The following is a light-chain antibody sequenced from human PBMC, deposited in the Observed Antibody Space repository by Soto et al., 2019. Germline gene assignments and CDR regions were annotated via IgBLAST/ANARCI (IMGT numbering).Light chain of an antibody. CDR3: SSYTSSSALV. V-gene: IGLV2-14*01. J-gene: IGLJ3*02. CDR1: SSDVGGYDY. CDR2: EVS. Sequence: QSALTQPASVSGSPGRSITISCTGTSSDVGGYDYVSWYQHHPGKAPKLMIYEVSNRPSGVSSRFSGSKSANKDIMIISGIQDQDEADYYCSSYTSSSALVFGGGTTLTVL.